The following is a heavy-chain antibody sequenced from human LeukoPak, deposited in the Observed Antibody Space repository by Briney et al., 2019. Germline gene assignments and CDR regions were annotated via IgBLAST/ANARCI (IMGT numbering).Heavy chain of an antibody. CDR2: MNPNSGDT. D-gene: IGHD3-16*01. V-gene: IGHV1-8*01. CDR3: TRSGFGGGVHFDY. J-gene: IGHJ4*02. Sequence: ASVKVSCKASGYTFTNYDINWVRQAAGQGLEWMGWMNPNSGDTGYVEKFQGRVTMTRDTSMNTAYMELSSLRSEDTAVYYCTRSGFGGGVHFDYWGQRTPVTVSS. CDR1: GYTFTNYD.